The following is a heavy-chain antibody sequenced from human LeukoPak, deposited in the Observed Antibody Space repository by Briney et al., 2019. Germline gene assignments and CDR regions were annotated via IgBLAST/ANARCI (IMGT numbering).Heavy chain of an antibody. CDR2: ISYDGSNK. Sequence: GRSLRLSCAASGFTFSSYGMHWVRQAPGKGLEWVAVISYDGSNKYYADSVKGRFTISRDNSKNTLYLQMNSLRAEDTAVYYCARDRAPWTQYYYYYYGMDVWGKGTTVTVSS. V-gene: IGHV3-30*03. D-gene: IGHD3-10*01. J-gene: IGHJ6*04. CDR3: ARDRAPWTQYYYYYYGMDV. CDR1: GFTFSSYG.